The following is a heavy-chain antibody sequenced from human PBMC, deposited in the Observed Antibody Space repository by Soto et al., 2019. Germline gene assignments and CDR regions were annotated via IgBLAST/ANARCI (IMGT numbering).Heavy chain of an antibody. CDR1: AGSISSYY. CDR3: ARAKDSGYDWIFDY. J-gene: IGHJ4*02. V-gene: IGHV4-59*01. CDR2: IYYSGST. Sequence: PSETLSLTWTVSAGSISSYYWIWIRQPPGKGLEWIGYIYYSGSTNYNPSLKSRVTISVDTSKNQFSLKLSSVTAADTAVYYCARAKDSGYDWIFDYWGPAPLVTVSS. D-gene: IGHD5-12*01.